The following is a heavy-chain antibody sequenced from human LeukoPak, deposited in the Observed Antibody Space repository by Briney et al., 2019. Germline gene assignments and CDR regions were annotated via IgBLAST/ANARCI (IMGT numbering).Heavy chain of an antibody. D-gene: IGHD3-10*01. CDR2: IYYSGST. J-gene: IGHJ4*02. CDR3: ARGGVTAFDY. V-gene: IGHV4-39*07. Sequence: SETLSLTCTVSGGSISSSSYYWGWIRQPPGKGLEWIGSIYYSGSTYYNPSLKSQVTISVDTSKNQFSLKLSSVTAADTAVYYCARGGVTAFDYWGQGTLVTVSS. CDR1: GGSISSSSYY.